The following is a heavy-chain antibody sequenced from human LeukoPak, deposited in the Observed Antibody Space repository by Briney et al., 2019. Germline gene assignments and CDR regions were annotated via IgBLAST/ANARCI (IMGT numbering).Heavy chain of an antibody. Sequence: GGSLRLSCAASGFTVSSNYMSWVRQAPGKGLEWVSVIYSGGSTYYADSVKGRFTISRDNSKNTLYLQMSSLRAEDTAVYYCAREAGYGSGWFGYWGQGTLVTVSS. CDR3: AREAGYGSGWFGY. CDR1: GFTVSSNY. J-gene: IGHJ4*02. D-gene: IGHD6-19*01. V-gene: IGHV3-53*01. CDR2: IYSGGST.